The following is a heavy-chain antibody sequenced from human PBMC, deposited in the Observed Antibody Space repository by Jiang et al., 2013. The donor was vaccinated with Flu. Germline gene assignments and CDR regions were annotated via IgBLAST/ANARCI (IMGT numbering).Heavy chain of an antibody. CDR1: GGSISSSIYY. CDR2: IYYSGST. V-gene: IGHV4-39*01. CDR3: ARHVRLELPRRIYNWFDP. D-gene: IGHD1-7*01. Sequence: LLKPSETLSLTCTVSGGSISSSIYYWGWIRQPPGKGLEWIGTIYYSGSTYYNPSLKSRVTISVDTSKNQFSLKLSSVTAADTAVYYCARHVRLELPRRIYNWFDPWGQGTLVTVSS. J-gene: IGHJ5*02.